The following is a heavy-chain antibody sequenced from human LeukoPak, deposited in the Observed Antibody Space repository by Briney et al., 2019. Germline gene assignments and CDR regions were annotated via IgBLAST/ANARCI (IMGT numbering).Heavy chain of an antibody. Sequence: GGSLRLSCAASGFTFSSYSMNWVRQAPGKGLEWVSYISSSSSTIYYADSVKGRFTISRDNAKNSLYLQMKSLRAEDTAVYYCARGYCSGGSCLPTVDYWGQGTLVTVSS. CDR1: GFTFSSYS. J-gene: IGHJ4*02. CDR3: ARGYCSGGSCLPTVDY. CDR2: ISSSSSTI. D-gene: IGHD2-15*01. V-gene: IGHV3-48*04.